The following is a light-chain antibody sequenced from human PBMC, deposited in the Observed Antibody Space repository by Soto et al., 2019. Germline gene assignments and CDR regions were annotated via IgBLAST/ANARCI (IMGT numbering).Light chain of an antibody. J-gene: IGLJ3*02. CDR2: DVS. CDR3: SSYTSSSTLVV. Sequence: QSALTQPASVSGSPGQSITISCTGTSSDVGGYTYVSWYQHHPGKAPKLMIYDVSNRPLGVSNRFSGSKSGNTASLTISGLQAEDEADYYCSSYTSSSTLVVFGGGTKLTVL. V-gene: IGLV2-14*03. CDR1: SSDVGGYTY.